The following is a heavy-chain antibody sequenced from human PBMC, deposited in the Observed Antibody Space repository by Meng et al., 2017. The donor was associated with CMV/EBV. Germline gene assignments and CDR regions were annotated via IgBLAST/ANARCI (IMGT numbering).Heavy chain of an antibody. CDR3: ARDYYDSSGYYDY. D-gene: IGHD3-22*01. V-gene: IGHV3-48*04. CDR1: GFTFSSYS. Sequence: GGSLRLSCAASGFTFSSYSMNWVRQAPGKGLEWVSYISSSSTIYYADSVKGRFTISRDNAKNSLYLQMNSLRAEDTAVYYCARDYYDSSGYYDYWGQGTLVTVSS. J-gene: IGHJ4*02. CDR2: ISSSSTI.